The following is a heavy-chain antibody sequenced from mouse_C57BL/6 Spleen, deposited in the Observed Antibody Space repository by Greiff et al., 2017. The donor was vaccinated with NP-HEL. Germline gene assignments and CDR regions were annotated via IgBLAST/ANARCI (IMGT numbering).Heavy chain of an antibody. CDR3: ARSPGYDDFDY. CDR2: IYPGDGDT. V-gene: IGHV1-82*01. J-gene: IGHJ2*01. CDR1: GYAFSSSW. D-gene: IGHD2-2*01. Sequence: VQLHQSGPELVKPGASVKISCKASGYAFSSSWLNWVKQRPGQGLEWIGRIYPGDGDTNYNGKFKGKATLTADKSSSTAYMQLISLTSEDSAFYFWARSPGYDDFDYWGQGTTLTVSS.